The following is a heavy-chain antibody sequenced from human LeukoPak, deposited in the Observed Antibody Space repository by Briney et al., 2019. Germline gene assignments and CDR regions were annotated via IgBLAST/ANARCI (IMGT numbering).Heavy chain of an antibody. J-gene: IGHJ5*02. CDR1: GYTFTGYY. CDR3: AREVGYSSSYYGRFDP. V-gene: IGHV1-2*06. Sequence: ASVKVSCKASGYTFTGYYMHWVRQAPGQGLEWLGRINPNSGVPNYAQKFQGRVTMTRDTAISTAYMQLSSLRSADTAVYYCAREVGYSSSYYGRFDPWGQETLVTVSS. CDR2: INPNSGVP. D-gene: IGHD6-13*01.